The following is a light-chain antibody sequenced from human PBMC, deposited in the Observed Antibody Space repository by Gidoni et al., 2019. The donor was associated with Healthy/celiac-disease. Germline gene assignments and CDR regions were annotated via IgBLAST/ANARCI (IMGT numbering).Light chain of an antibody. CDR1: QSISSY. V-gene: IGKV1-39*01. CDR3: QQSYSTPRT. Sequence: DIQMTQSPSSLSASVGDRVTITCRASQSISSYLNWYQQKPGKAPKLLIYAASSLQSGVPSRFCGSGSGTDFTLTISSLQPEDFATYYCQQSYSTPRTFXXXTKLEIK. CDR2: AAS. J-gene: IGKJ2*01.